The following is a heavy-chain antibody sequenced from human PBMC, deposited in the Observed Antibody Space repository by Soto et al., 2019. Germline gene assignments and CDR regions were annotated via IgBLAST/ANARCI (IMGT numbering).Heavy chain of an antibody. CDR2: ITSNGGTT. D-gene: IGHD2-15*01. V-gene: IGHV3-64*01. Sequence: GGSLRLSCVASGFTFSNYVMYWVRQAPGKGLQYVSVITSNGGTTDYANSVKGRFTMSRDNSKNTLYLEMGALRPEDMAVYYCARGGYCSGYYYHNGMDVWGQGTTVTVSS. CDR1: GFTFSNYV. CDR3: ARGGYCSGYYYHNGMDV. J-gene: IGHJ6*02.